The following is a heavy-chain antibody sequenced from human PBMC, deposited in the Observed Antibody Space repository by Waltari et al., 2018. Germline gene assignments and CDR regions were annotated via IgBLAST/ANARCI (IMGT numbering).Heavy chain of an antibody. V-gene: IGHV4-31*03. CDR1: GGSISRGGYY. CDR3: ARDRVLLWFGELSGYYGMDV. J-gene: IGHJ6*02. D-gene: IGHD3-10*01. Sequence: QVQLQESGPGLVKPSQTLSLTCTVSGGSISRGGYYWSWIRQHPGKGLEWIGYIYYSGSTYYNPSLKSRVTISVDTSKNQFSLKLSSVTAADTAVYYCARDRVLLWFGELSGYYGMDVWGQGTTVTVSS. CDR2: IYYSGST.